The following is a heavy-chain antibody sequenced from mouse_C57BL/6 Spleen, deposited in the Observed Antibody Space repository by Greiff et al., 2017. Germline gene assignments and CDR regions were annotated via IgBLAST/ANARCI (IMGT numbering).Heavy chain of an antibody. V-gene: IGHV2-3*01. J-gene: IGHJ4*01. Sequence: VKLQESGPGLVAPSQSLSITCTVSGFSLTSYGVSWVRQPPGKGLEWLGVICGDGSTNYPSALIFRLSKSKDNYKSQVFLKLNSLQTDDTATYYCARITMIKDAMDYWGQGTSVTVSS. CDR3: ARITMIKDAMDY. CDR2: ICGDGST. D-gene: IGHD2-4*01. CDR1: GFSLTSYG.